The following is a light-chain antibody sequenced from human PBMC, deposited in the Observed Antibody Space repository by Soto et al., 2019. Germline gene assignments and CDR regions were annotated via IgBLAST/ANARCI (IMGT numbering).Light chain of an antibody. CDR3: QQYYSTPLT. V-gene: IGKV3-15*01. CDR1: QSVSSN. CDR2: GAS. J-gene: IGKJ4*01. Sequence: EIVMTQSPATLSVSPGERATLSCRASQSVSSNLAWYQQKPGQAPRLLIYGASTRATDIPARFSGSGSGTDFTLTISSLQAEDVAVYYCQQYYSTPLTFGGGTKVDIK.